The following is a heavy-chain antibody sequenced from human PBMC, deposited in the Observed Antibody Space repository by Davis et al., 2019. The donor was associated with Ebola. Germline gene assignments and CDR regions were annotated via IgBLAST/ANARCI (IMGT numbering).Heavy chain of an antibody. CDR2: IGPSGNSF. D-gene: IGHD1-14*01. J-gene: IGHJ4*02. Sequence: GESLKISCEVSGFTFSDYYMSWIRQAPGKGLEWIAYIGPSGNSFYCADSVKGRFTMSRDNTKNLLYLQMTSLRPDDTASYHCVKAEGVFFDHWGQGTLVSVSS. CDR1: GFTFSDYY. CDR3: VKAEGVFFDH. V-gene: IGHV3-11*01.